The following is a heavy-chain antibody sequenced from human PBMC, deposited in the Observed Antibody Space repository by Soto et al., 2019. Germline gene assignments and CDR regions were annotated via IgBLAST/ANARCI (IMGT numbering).Heavy chain of an antibody. J-gene: IGHJ5*02. CDR1: GYTFTSYD. D-gene: IGHD3-3*01. CDR2: MNPNSGNT. Sequence: QVQLLQSGAEVKKPGASVKVSCKASGYTFTSYDIHWVRLATGQGLEWMGWMNPNSGNTAYAQKFQGRVTMTRNTSISTAYMEMSSLRAEDTAVYYCARRKQYYAVAWGQGTLVTVSS. CDR3: ARRKQYYAVA. V-gene: IGHV1-8*01.